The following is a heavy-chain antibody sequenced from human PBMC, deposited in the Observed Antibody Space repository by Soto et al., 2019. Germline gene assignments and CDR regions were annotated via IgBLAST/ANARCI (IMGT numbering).Heavy chain of an antibody. CDR1: SRAFSNSS. J-gene: IGHJ4*01. V-gene: IGHV3-15*07. Sequence: PGGSLRLSCAADSRAFSNSSTKRRSEASGKGLEWVGRIKSTTDGGTTDYAAPLKSRSTISRDDSKNTLNLQMNPLQTEKTAAYYGTIPQPVQALSAQATSVPISYF. CDR2: IKSTTDGGTT. D-gene: IGHD3-3*02. CDR3: TIPQPVQALSAQATSVPISYF.